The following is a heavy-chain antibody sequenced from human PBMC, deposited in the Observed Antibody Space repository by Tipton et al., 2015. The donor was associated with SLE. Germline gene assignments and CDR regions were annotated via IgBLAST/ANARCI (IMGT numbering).Heavy chain of an antibody. CDR3: AGGGGSPPFGI. CDR2: INHNGRT. V-gene: IGHV4-34*01. J-gene: IGHJ3*02. Sequence: TLSLTCDVYGGSFSGYYWSWIRQPPGKGLEWIGEINHNGRTNYNPSLKSRVTISVDTSKNQFSLKLTSVTAADTAVYYCAGGGGSPPFGIWGQGTMVTVSS. D-gene: IGHD3-16*01. CDR1: GGSFSGYY.